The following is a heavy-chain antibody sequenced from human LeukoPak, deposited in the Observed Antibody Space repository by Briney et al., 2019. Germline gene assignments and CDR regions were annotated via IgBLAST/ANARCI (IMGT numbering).Heavy chain of an antibody. CDR1: GFTFSSYA. D-gene: IGHD3-22*01. CDR3: ARVPVDYYDSSGYYYFDY. Sequence: GGSLRLSCAASGFTFSSYAMHWVRQAPGKGLEWVADISYDGSNKYYADSVKGRFTISRDNSKNTLYLQMNSLRAEDTAVYYCARVPVDYYDSSGYYYFDYWGQGTLVTVSS. V-gene: IGHV3-30*04. CDR2: ISYDGSNK. J-gene: IGHJ4*02.